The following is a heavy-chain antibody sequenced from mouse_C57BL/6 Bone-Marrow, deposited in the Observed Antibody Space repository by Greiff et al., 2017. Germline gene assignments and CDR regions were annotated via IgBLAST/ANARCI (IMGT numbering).Heavy chain of an antibody. CDR2: IYPRSGNT. CDR1: GYTFTSYG. CDR3: WGDGYYEGAWFAY. V-gene: IGHV1-81*01. D-gene: IGHD2-3*01. Sequence: QVQLKESGAELARPGASVKLSCKASGYTFTSYGIRWVKQRTGQGLEWIGEIYPRSGNTYYNEKFKGKATLTADKSSSTAYMELRSLTSEDSAVYFCWGDGYYEGAWFAYWGQETLVTVYA. J-gene: IGHJ3*01.